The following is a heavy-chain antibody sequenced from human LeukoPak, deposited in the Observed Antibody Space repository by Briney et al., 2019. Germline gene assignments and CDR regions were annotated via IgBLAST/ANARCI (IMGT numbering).Heavy chain of an antibody. CDR3: ATPYCSSLSCLDVFNI. CDR2: KYYSGIA. D-gene: IGHD2-2*01. Sequence: PSETLSLTCNVSGISISEGRDYWAWVRHRPGRGLVWIGYKYYSGIANNNPSLKSRLTVSIDTPEHQLCLDLSSVTDEHTAMYYCATPYCSSLSCLDVFNIWGEGRRVTVSS. J-gene: IGHJ3*02. V-gene: IGHV4-31*03. CDR1: GISISEGRDY.